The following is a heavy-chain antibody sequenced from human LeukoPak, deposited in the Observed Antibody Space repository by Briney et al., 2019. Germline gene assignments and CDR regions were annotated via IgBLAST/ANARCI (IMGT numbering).Heavy chain of an antibody. CDR3: AKGSGYSNYDNYYMDV. CDR2: ISGSGGST. V-gene: IGHV3-23*01. CDR1: GFTFSSYA. D-gene: IGHD4-11*01. Sequence: GGSLRLTCAASGFTFSSYAMSWVRQAPGKGLEWVSAISGSGGSTYYADSVKGRFTISRDNSKNTLYLQMNSLRAEDTAVYYCAKGSGYSNYDNYYMDVWGKGTTVTVSS. J-gene: IGHJ6*03.